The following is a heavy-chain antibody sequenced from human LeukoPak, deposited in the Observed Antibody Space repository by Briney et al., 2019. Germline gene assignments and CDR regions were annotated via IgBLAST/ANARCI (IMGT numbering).Heavy chain of an antibody. V-gene: IGHV3-74*01. CDR1: TFTFSTYW. D-gene: IGHD3-10*01. CDR2: INGDGSSS. J-gene: IGHJ4*02. Sequence: GGSLRLSCEASTFTFSTYWMHWVRQVPGKGLVWVSHINGDGSSSNYADSVKGRLTISRDNAKNTLYLQMNSLRAEDTAVYYCATGSGTYYDSWGQGTLVTVSS. CDR3: ATGSGTYYDS.